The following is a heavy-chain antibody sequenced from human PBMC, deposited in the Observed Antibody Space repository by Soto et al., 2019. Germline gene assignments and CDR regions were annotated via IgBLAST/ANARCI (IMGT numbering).Heavy chain of an antibody. Sequence: GSLRLSCAASGFTFSSYAMSWVRQAPGKGLEWVSAISGSGGSTYYADSVKGRFTISRDNSKNTLYLQMNSLRAEDTAVYYCAKGHCTNGVCYPLYYYYYYMDVWGKGTTVTVSS. V-gene: IGHV3-23*01. J-gene: IGHJ6*03. CDR2: ISGSGGST. CDR3: AKGHCTNGVCYPLYYYYYYMDV. CDR1: GFTFSSYA. D-gene: IGHD2-8*01.